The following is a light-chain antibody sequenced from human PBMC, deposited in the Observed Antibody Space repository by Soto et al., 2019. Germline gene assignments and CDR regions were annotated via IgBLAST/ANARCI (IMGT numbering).Light chain of an antibody. CDR2: RAS. J-gene: IGKJ1*01. CDR3: QQYGSSPWT. CDR1: ETVDSKY. Sequence: EIVLTQSPGTLSLFPGERATLSCRASETVDSKYLAWYQQKPGQAPRVLIYRASARATGIPARFSGSGSGTDFTLPISSLEPEDFSVYFCQQYGSSPWTFGQGTKVEV. V-gene: IGKV3-20*01.